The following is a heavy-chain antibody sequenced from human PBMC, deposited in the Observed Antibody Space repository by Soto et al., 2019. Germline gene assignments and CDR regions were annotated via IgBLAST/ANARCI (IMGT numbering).Heavy chain of an antibody. CDR3: ARDKVQKGFDY. Sequence: QVQLQESGPGLVKPSETLSLTCTVSGGSISSYYWSWIRQPPGKGLEWIGYIYYSGRTNYNPSLKSRVTISVDTSKNQFSLKLSSVTAADTAVYYCARDKVQKGFDYWGQGTLVTVSS. CDR2: IYYSGRT. J-gene: IGHJ4*02. V-gene: IGHV4-59*01. CDR1: GGSISSYY. D-gene: IGHD1-1*01.